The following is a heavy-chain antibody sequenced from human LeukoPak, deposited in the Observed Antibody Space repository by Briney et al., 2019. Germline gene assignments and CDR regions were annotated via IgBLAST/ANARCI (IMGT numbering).Heavy chain of an antibody. CDR1: GFTFSSYG. CDR2: IWYDGSNK. D-gene: IGHD3-22*01. V-gene: IGHV3-33*03. J-gene: IGHJ4*02. Sequence: GSLRLSCAASGFTFSSYGMHWVRQAPGKGLEWVAVIWYDGSNKYYADSVKGRFTISRDNSKNTLYLQMNSLRAEDTAVYYCAKGGRSGYYYALDYWGQGTLVTVSS. CDR3: AKGGRSGYYYALDY.